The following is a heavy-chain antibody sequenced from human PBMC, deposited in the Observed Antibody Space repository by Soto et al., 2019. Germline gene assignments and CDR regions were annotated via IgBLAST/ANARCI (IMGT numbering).Heavy chain of an antibody. V-gene: IGHV3-30*18. D-gene: IGHD3-10*01. CDR1: GFTFSSYG. Sequence: QVQLVESGGGVVQPGRSLRLSCAASGFTFSSYGMRWVRQAPGKGLEWVAVISYDGSNKYYADSVKGRFTISRDNSKNTLYLQMNSLRAEDTAVYYCAKSGSEPFDPWGQGTLVTVSS. CDR2: ISYDGSNK. J-gene: IGHJ5*02. CDR3: AKSGSEPFDP.